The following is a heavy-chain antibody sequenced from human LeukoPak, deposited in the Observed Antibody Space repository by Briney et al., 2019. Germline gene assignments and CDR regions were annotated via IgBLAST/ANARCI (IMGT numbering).Heavy chain of an antibody. CDR1: RFTFSNYW. Sequence: GRSLRLSCAASRFTFSNYWMHWVRQAPGGGLVYVSRMNRAGSSTTYADSVKGRFTISRDNAKNSLYLQMNSLRAEDTAVYYCARDLRWFGELGGDYWGQGTLVTVSS. V-gene: IGHV3-74*01. CDR2: MNRAGSST. D-gene: IGHD3-10*01. CDR3: ARDLRWFGELGGDY. J-gene: IGHJ4*02.